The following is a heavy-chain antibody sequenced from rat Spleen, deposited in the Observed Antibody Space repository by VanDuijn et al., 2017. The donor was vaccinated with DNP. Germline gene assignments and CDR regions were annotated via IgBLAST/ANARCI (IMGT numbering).Heavy chain of an antibody. V-gene: IGHV5-22*01. CDR1: GFTFSDFY. Sequence: EVQLVDSGGGLVQPGRSLKLSCAASGFTFSDFYMAWVRQAPKKGLEWVASISYDGSRTYYRDSVKGRFTISRDNAKSTLYLQMDSLRSEDTATYYCARHGPYNNYLGAMDAWGQGTSVTVSS. CDR3: ARHGPYNNYLGAMDA. J-gene: IGHJ4*01. CDR2: ISYDGSRT. D-gene: IGHD1-10*01.